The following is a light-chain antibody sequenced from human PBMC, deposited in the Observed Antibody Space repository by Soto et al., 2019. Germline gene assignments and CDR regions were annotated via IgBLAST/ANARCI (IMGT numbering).Light chain of an antibody. Sequence: QAVVTQPPSVSGAPGQRVTISCTGSSSNIGAGYDVHWYQQLPGTAPKLLIYGNSNRPSGVPDRFSGSKSGTSASLAITGLQADDEANYYCSSFKGTNSFVFGTGTQLTVL. CDR3: SSFKGTNSFV. CDR2: GNS. CDR1: SSNIGAGYD. V-gene: IGLV1-40*01. J-gene: IGLJ1*01.